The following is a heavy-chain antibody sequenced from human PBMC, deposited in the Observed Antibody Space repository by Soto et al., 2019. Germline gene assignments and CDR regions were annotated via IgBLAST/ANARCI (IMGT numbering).Heavy chain of an antibody. V-gene: IGHV3-30-3*01. J-gene: IGHJ4*02. D-gene: IGHD6-19*01. Sequence: GGSLRLSCAASGFTFKSYAIHWVRQAPGKGLEWVAVISYDGSNKYYGDSVKGRFTISRDNSKNTVYLQMNSLRAEDTAVYYCARDRSSGWYSFDYWGQGTLVTVSS. CDR2: ISYDGSNK. CDR1: GFTFKSYA. CDR3: ARDRSSGWYSFDY.